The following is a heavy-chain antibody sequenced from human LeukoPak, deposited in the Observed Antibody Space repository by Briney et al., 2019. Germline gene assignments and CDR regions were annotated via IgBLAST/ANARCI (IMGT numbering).Heavy chain of an antibody. CDR2: IYYSGTT. V-gene: IGHV4-59*01. CDR1: GDSMSTYY. J-gene: IGHJ3*02. Sequence: PSETLSLTCTVSGDSMSTYYWSWIRQPPGKGLEWIGYIYYSGTTSYNPSLKSRVTISVDTSKSQFSLNLNSVTAADTAVYYCTRGGSYYRTMIWGQGTMVIVSS. D-gene: IGHD3-10*01. CDR3: TRGGSYYRTMI.